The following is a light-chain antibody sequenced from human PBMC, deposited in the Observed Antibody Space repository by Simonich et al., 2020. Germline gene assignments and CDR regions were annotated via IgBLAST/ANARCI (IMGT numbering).Light chain of an antibody. J-gene: IGKJ5*01. CDR3: QQYYSTPIT. Sequence: DIVMTQSPDSLAVSLGERATINCKSSQSVLYSSNNKNYLACYQQKPGQPTTLLIYWASTRESGVPDRFSGSGSGTDFTLTISSLQAEDVAVYYCQQYYSTPITFGQGTRLEIK. V-gene: IGKV4-1*01. CDR2: WAS. CDR1: QSVLYSSNNKNY.